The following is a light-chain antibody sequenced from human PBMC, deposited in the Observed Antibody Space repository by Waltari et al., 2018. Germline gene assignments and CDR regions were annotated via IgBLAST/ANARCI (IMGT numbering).Light chain of an antibody. Sequence: QSLLTQPPSASGTPGQRVTISCSGSTSNIGSNPVHWYQQVPGRAPKLLINSNTERPSGVPLRFTGSKSGTSASMDIRGLQPEDEAEYYCAVWDDSLSGPVFGGGTKLTVL. J-gene: IGLJ3*02. CDR2: SNT. CDR1: TSNIGSNP. V-gene: IGLV1-44*01. CDR3: AVWDDSLSGPV.